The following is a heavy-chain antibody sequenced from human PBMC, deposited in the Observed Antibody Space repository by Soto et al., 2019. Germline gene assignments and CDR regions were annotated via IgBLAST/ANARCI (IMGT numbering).Heavy chain of an antibody. CDR1: GGSISSYY. J-gene: IGHJ5*02. V-gene: IGHV4-59*01. Sequence: QVQLQESGPGLVKPSETLSLTCTVSGGSISSYYWSWIRQPPGKGLEWIGYIYYSGSTNYNPSLKSRVTISVDTSKNQFSLKLSSVTDADTAVYYCARDSREGWFDPWGQGTLVTVSS. CDR2: IYYSGST. CDR3: ARDSREGWFDP.